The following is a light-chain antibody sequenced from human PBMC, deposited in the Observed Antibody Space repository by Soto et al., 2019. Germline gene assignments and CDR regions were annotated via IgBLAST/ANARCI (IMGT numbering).Light chain of an antibody. V-gene: IGKV1-5*03. Sequence: DIQMTQSPSTLSTSVGDRVTITCRASQTISSWLAWYQEKPGKAPKLLIYKASTSESGVPSRFNGSGSGKEFTLTISSLQPDDFATYYCQQYDSYPYTFGQGTKLEIK. CDR1: QTISSW. CDR3: QQYDSYPYT. J-gene: IGKJ2*01. CDR2: KAS.